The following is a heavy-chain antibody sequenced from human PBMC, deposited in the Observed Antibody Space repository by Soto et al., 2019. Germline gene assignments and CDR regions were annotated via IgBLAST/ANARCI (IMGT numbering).Heavy chain of an antibody. CDR1: GGSISSYY. V-gene: IGHV4-59*01. D-gene: IGHD3-22*01. J-gene: IGHJ3*01. CDR3: SRFESFYERSGYLDVLDF. CDR2: IYYSGST. Sequence: PSETLSLTCTASGGSISSYYWSWTRQPPGKGLEWIGYIYYSGSTNYNPSLKSRVTISVDTSKNHFSLNLSSVTAADTAVYYCSRFESFYERSGYLDVLDFWGQGTMVTVSS.